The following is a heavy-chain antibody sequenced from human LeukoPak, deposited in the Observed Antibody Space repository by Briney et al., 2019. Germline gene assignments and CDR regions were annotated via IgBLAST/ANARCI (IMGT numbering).Heavy chain of an antibody. CDR3: ARDNQQWLVQGWWFDP. J-gene: IGHJ5*02. D-gene: IGHD6-19*01. CDR1: SGSISSYY. CDR2: IYTSGST. Sequence: SETLSLTCTVSSGSISSYYWSWIRQPAGKGLEWIGRIYTSGSTNYNPSLKSRVTMSVDTSKNQFSLKLSSVTAADTAVYYCARDNQQWLVQGWWFDPWGQRTLVTVSS. V-gene: IGHV4-4*07.